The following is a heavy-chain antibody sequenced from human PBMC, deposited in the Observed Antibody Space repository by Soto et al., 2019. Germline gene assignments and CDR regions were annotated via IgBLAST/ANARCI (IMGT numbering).Heavy chain of an antibody. Sequence: GGSMRLSCKASGFSFSSYGMHWIRQAPGKGLEWLAIIWNDGSNEYYADSVKGRFTISRDNSKNTLYLQLNNLRAEDTAVYFCARDQTDSGGYSEDWGQGTLDTVSS. CDR3: ARDQTDSGGYSED. J-gene: IGHJ1*01. CDR2: IWNDGSNE. CDR1: GFSFSSYG. D-gene: IGHD3-22*01. V-gene: IGHV3-33*01.